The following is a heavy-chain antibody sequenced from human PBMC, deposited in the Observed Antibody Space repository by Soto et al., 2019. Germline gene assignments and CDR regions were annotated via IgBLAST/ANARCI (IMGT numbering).Heavy chain of an antibody. Sequence: SVKVSCKASGGTFSSYAISWVRQAPGQGLEWMGGIIPIFGTANYAQKFQGRVTITADESTSTAYMELSSLRSEDTAVYYCAREVVLGARKDYWGQGTLVTVSS. D-gene: IGHD2-15*01. CDR2: IIPIFGTA. J-gene: IGHJ4*02. V-gene: IGHV1-69*13. CDR1: GGTFSSYA. CDR3: AREVVLGARKDY.